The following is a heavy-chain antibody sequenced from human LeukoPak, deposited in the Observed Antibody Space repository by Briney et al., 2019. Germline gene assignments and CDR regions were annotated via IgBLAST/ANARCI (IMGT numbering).Heavy chain of an antibody. V-gene: IGHV1-2*04. CDR2: INPNSGGT. D-gene: IGHD6-13*01. CDR3: ARGIAAAANWFDP. CDR1: GFTFSSSA. J-gene: IGHJ5*02. Sequence: ASVKVSCKAFGFTFSSSAVHWVRQAPGQGLEWMGWINPNSGGTNYAQKFQGWVTMTRDTSISTAYMELSRLRSDDTAVYYCARGIAAAANWFDPWGQGTLVTVSS.